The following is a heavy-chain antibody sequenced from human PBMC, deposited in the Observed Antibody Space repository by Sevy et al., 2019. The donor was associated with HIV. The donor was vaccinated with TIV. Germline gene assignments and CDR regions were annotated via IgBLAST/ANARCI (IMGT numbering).Heavy chain of an antibody. CDR3: GGCYYASSGYLDLLLYLDY. CDR2: IYSGGST. CDR1: GFTVSSNY. Sequence: GGSLRLSCAASGFTVSSNYMSWVRQAPGKGLEWVSVIYSGGSTYYADSVKGRFTISRDNSKNTLYLHMSSLKAGDRAVYYCGGCYYASSGYLDLLLYLDYWGKGTRVTVSP. V-gene: IGHV3-53*01. D-gene: IGHD3-22*01. J-gene: IGHJ4*02.